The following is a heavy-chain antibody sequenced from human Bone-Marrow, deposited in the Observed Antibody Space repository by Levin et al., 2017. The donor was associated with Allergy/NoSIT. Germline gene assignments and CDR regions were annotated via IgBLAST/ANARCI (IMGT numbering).Heavy chain of an antibody. V-gene: IGHV3-11*01. J-gene: IGHJ5*02. Sequence: PGGSLRLSCAASGITINNYYMSWIRQAPGKGLECVAYISSSGNTIYYADSVKGRFTISRDNADNSLYLRMSSLRADDTAVYYCARGATSITTFGVYPYFAPWGQGTLVTVSS. D-gene: IGHD1-14*01. CDR2: ISSSGNTI. CDR3: ARGATSITTFGVYPYFAP. CDR1: GITINNYY.